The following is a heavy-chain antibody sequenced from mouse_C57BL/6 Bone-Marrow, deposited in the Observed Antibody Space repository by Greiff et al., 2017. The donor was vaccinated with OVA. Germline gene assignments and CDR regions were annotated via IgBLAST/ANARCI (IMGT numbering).Heavy chain of an antibody. CDR2: ISDGGSYT. J-gene: IGHJ3*01. V-gene: IGHV5-4*01. CDR3: ARDGRGTY. Sequence: EVKLMESGGGLVKPGGSLKLSCAASGFTFSSYAMSWVRQTPEKRLEWVATISDGGSYTYYPDNVKGRFTISRDNAKNNLYLQISHLKSEDTAMYYCARDGRGTYWGQGTLVTVSA. CDR1: GFTFSSYA.